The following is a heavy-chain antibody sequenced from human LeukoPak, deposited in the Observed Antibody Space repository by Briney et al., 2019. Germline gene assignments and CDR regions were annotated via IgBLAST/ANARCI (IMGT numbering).Heavy chain of an antibody. CDR1: GGSFSGYY. Sequence: PSETLSLTCAVYGGSFSGYYWSWIRQPPEKGLEWIGEINHSGSTNYNPSLKSRVTISVDTSKNQFSLKLSSVTAADTAVYYCARGALRADYSNIRPPGDNWFDPWGQGTLVTISS. D-gene: IGHD4-11*01. J-gene: IGHJ5*02. CDR2: INHSGST. CDR3: ARGALRADYSNIRPPGDNWFDP. V-gene: IGHV4-34*01.